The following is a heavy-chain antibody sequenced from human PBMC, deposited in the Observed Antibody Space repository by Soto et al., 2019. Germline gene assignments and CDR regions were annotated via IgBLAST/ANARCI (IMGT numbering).Heavy chain of an antibody. D-gene: IGHD4-17*01. CDR1: GFTFSSYG. V-gene: IGHV3-30*18. J-gene: IGHJ4*02. CDR2: ISYDGSNK. CDR3: AKDGQRSGDYFFDY. Sequence: GGSLRLSCAASGFTFSSYGMHWVRQAPGKGLEWVAVISYDGSNKYYADSVKGRFTIPRDNSKNTLYLQMNSLRAEDTAVYYCAKDGQRSGDYFFDYWGQGTLVTVSS.